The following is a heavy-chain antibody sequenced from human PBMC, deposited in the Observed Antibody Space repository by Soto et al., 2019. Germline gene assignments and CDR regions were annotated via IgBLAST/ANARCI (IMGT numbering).Heavy chain of an antibody. J-gene: IGHJ4*02. CDR3: ARHGASSIAAHVGY. CDR1: GGSISSSSYY. CDR2: IYYSGST. V-gene: IGHV4-39*01. Sequence: QLQLQESGPGLVKPSETLSLTCTVSGGSISSSSYYWGWIRQPPGKGLEWIGSIYYSGSTYYNPSLKGRVPISVDTSKKQFSLKLSSVTAADTAVYYCARHGASSIAAHVGYWGQGTLVTLSS. D-gene: IGHD6-6*01.